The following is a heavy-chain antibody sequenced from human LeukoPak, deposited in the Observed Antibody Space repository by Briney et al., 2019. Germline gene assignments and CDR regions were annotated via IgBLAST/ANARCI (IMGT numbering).Heavy chain of an antibody. CDR3: ARHRGSASWYDFDY. J-gene: IGHJ4*02. D-gene: IGHD2-2*01. Sequence: SETLSLTCAVSGYPINNAYYWVWIRQPPGKGLEWIGSLYHPDSTYYNPSLKSRVTMSVDTSRNQFSLKLSFVTAADTAVYYCARHRGSASWYDFDYWGQGTLLTVSS. V-gene: IGHV4-38-2*01. CDR2: LYHPDST. CDR1: GYPINNAYY.